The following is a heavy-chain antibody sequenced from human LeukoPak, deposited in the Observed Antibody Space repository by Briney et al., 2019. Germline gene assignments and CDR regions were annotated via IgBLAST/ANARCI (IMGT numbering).Heavy chain of an antibody. CDR2: INHSGST. D-gene: IGHD1-26*01. CDR1: GGSFIGYY. CDR3: ARWEGGSYSDFDY. J-gene: IGHJ4*02. V-gene: IGHV4-34*01. Sequence: PSETLSLTCAVYGGSFIGYYWSWIRQPPGKGLEWIGEINHSGSTNYNPALKSRVTISVDTSKNQFSLKLSSVTAADTAVYYCARWEGGSYSDFDYWGQGPLVTVSS.